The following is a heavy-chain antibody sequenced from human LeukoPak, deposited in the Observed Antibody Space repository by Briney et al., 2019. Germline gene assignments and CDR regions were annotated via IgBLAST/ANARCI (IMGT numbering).Heavy chain of an antibody. D-gene: IGHD3-22*01. CDR2: ISGSGGST. CDR3: ARAIVYWFFDL. J-gene: IGHJ2*01. Sequence: PGGSLRISCAGSGFNVSTGYMSWVRQAPGKGLEWVSAISGSGGSTYYADSVKGRFTISRDNSKNTLYLQMNSLRAEDTAVYYCARAIVYWFFDLWGRGTLVTVSS. V-gene: IGHV3-23*01. CDR1: GFNVSTGY.